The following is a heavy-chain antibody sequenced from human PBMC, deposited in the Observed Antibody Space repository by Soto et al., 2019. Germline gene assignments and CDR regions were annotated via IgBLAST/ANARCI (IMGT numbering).Heavy chain of an antibody. D-gene: IGHD1-26*01. CDR2: IWYDGSNK. Sequence: ESGGGVVQPGRSLRLSCAASGFTFSSYGMHWVRQAPGKGLEWVAVIWYDGSNKYYADSAKGRFTISRDNSKNTLYLQMNSLRAEDTAVYYCARTKYSGSYSGTVDYWGQGTLVTVSS. V-gene: IGHV3-33*01. J-gene: IGHJ4*02. CDR3: ARTKYSGSYSGTVDY. CDR1: GFTFSSYG.